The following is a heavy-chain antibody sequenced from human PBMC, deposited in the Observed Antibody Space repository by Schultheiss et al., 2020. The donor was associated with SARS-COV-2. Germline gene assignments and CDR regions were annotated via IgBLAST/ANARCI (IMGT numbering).Heavy chain of an antibody. CDR1: GYSISSGYY. CDR2: IYHSGST. Sequence: SETLSLTCAVSGYSISSGYYWGWIRQPPGKGLEWIGSIYHSGSTYYNPSLKSRVTISVDTSKNQFSLKLSSVTAADTAVYYCARGGRYDYVWGSYRFLDYWGQGTLVTVSS. CDR3: ARGGRYDYVWGSYRFLDY. J-gene: IGHJ4*02. V-gene: IGHV4-38-2*01. D-gene: IGHD3-16*02.